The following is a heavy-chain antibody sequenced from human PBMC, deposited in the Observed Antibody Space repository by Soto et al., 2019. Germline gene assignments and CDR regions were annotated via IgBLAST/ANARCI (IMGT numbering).Heavy chain of an antibody. V-gene: IGHV1-69*06. J-gene: IGHJ5*02. Sequence: QVQLVQSGAEVKKPGSSVKVSCKASGGTFSSYAISWVRQAPGQGLEWMGGIIPIFGTANYAQKLQGRVTMTTDTSTSTAYMELRSLRSDDTAVYYCARESVTMVRGAGFDPWGQGTLVTVSS. CDR3: ARESVTMVRGAGFDP. D-gene: IGHD3-10*01. CDR2: IIPIFGTA. CDR1: GGTFSSYA.